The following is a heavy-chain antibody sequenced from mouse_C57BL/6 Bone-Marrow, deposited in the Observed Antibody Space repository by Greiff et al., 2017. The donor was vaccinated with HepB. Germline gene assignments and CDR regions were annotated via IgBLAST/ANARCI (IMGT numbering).Heavy chain of an antibody. D-gene: IGHD2-2*01. CDR2: IDPSDSYT. CDR1: GYTFTSYW. V-gene: IGHV1-50*01. J-gene: IGHJ1*03. Sequence: QVQLQQSGAELVKPGASVKLSCKASGYTFTSYWMQWVKQRPGQGLEWIGEIDPSDSYTNYNQKFKGKATLTVDTSSSTAYMQLSSLTSEDSAVYYCARNYGYDWGYFDVWGTGTTVTVSS. CDR3: ARNYGYDWGYFDV.